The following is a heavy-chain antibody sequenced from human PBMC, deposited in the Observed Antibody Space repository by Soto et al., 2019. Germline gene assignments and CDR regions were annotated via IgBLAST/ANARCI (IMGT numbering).Heavy chain of an antibody. Sequence: ASVKVPSKVSGYTLTELSMHSLRHAPGKGLEWMGGFDPEDGETIYAQKFQGRVTMTEDTSTDTAYMELSSLRSEDTAVYYCATGLLYPPQYFELLGQGNLVT. J-gene: IGHJ4*02. CDR1: GYTLTELS. D-gene: IGHD3-16*02. V-gene: IGHV1-24*01. CDR2: FDPEDGET. CDR3: ATGLLYPPQYFEL.